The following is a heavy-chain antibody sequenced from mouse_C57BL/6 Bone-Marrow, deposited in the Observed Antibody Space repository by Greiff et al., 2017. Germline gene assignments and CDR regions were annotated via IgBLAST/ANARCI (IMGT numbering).Heavy chain of an antibody. CDR2: IDPEDGDT. V-gene: IGHV14-2*01. CDR3: SRGAQARAWFAY. J-gene: IGHJ3*01. CDR1: GFNIKDYY. D-gene: IGHD3-2*02. Sequence: EVKLMESGAELVKPGASVKLSCTASGFNIKDYYMHWVKQRTEQGLEWIGRIDPEDGDTKYAPKFQGQATISADTSSNSAYLQHINRTSEDTSVYYFSRGAQARAWFAYWGQGTLVTVSA.